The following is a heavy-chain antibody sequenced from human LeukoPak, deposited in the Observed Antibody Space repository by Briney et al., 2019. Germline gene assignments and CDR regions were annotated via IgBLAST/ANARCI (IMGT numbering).Heavy chain of an antibody. D-gene: IGHD5-18*01. V-gene: IGHV1-69*05. Sequence: GASVKVSCKASGGTFSSYAISWVRQAPGQGLEWMGGIIPIFGTANYAQKFQGRVTITTDESTSTAYMELSSLRSEDTAVYYCARGRGYSYGYLYYFDYWGQGTLVTVSS. J-gene: IGHJ4*02. CDR2: IIPIFGTA. CDR3: ARGRGYSYGYLYYFDY. CDR1: GGTFSSYA.